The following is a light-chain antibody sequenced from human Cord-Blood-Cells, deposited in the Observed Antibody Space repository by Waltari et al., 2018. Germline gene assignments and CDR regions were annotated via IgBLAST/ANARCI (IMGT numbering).Light chain of an antibody. CDR3: CSYAGSNVV. V-gene: IGLV2-23*01. Sequence: QSALSQPASVSGSSGQSFTISCTGTCSYVGSYNLVSWYQQHPGKAPKLMIYEGSKRPSGVSNRFSGSKSGNTASLTISGLQAEDEADYYCCSYAGSNVVFGGGTKLTVL. CDR2: EGS. CDR1: CSYVGSYNL. J-gene: IGLJ2*01.